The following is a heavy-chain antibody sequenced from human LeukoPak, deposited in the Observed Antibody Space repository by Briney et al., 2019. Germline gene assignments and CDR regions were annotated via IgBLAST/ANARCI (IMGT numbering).Heavy chain of an antibody. CDR3: ARAGGVLGYFDY. CDR1: TNSVISGYY. D-gene: IGHD3-10*01. J-gene: IGHJ4*02. CDR2: IHYRGNT. Sequence: PSETLSLTCTVSTNSVISGYYCWIRQTPGKGLEWIGTIHYRGNTYYNPPLKSRVTISVDTSKNQVSLKLTSVTAADTAVYYCARAGGVLGYFDYWGQGALVTVSA. V-gene: IGHV4-38-2*02.